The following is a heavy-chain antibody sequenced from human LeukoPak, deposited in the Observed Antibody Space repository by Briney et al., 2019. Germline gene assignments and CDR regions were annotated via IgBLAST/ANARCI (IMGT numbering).Heavy chain of an antibody. CDR3: ARITYDSWSGYYMPDDP. CDR2: ISIYNGNT. D-gene: IGHD3-3*01. CDR1: GYTFTNYG. V-gene: IGHV1-18*01. J-gene: IGHJ5*02. Sequence: ASVKVSCKASGYTFTNYGISWVRQAPGQGLEWMGWISIYNGNTDYAQKLRGRVTMTTDTSTSTAYMELRSLRSDDTAVYYCARITYDSWSGYYMPDDPWGQGTLVTVSS.